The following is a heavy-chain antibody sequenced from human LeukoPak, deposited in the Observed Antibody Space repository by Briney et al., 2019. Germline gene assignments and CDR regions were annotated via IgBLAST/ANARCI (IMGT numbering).Heavy chain of an antibody. CDR2: IYYSGST. J-gene: IGHJ4*02. CDR1: GASFSGYY. V-gene: IGHV4-59*01. CDR3: ATGGRSSGWYG. D-gene: IGHD6-19*01. Sequence: PSETLSLTCTVSGASFSGYYWGWIRQPPGKGLEWIGYIYYSGSTNYNPSLKSRVTISVDTSKNQFSLKLSSVTAADTAVYYCATGGRSSGWYGWGQGTLVTVSS.